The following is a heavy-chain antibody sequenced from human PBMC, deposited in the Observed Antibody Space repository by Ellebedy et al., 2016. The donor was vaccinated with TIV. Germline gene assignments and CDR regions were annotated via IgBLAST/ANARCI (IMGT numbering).Heavy chain of an antibody. D-gene: IGHD2-8*01. CDR1: GGTFSRYP. CDR3: ARNSDIIQVPSAYASSFDV. CDR2: IIPFFGIT. Sequence: SVKVSCKASGGTFSRYPISWLRQAPGQGLEWLGRIIPFFGITDYAQELQDRVTITADKSTSTAYMELSSLISDDTALYFCARNSDIIQVPSAYASSFDVWGQGTMVTVSS. J-gene: IGHJ3*01. V-gene: IGHV1-69*02.